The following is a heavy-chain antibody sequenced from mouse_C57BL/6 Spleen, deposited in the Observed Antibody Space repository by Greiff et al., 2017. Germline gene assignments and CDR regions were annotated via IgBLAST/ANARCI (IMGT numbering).Heavy chain of an antibody. V-gene: IGHV5-17*01. J-gene: IGHJ2*01. Sequence: EVKLVESGGGLVKPGGSLKLSCAASGFTFSDYGMHWVRQAPEKGLEWVAYISSGSSTIYYADTVKGRFTISRDNAKNTLFLQMTSLRSEDTAMYYCARDYDYDEYYFDYWGQGTTLTVSS. CDR1: GFTFSDYG. CDR3: ARDYDYDEYYFDY. CDR2: ISSGSSTI. D-gene: IGHD2-4*01.